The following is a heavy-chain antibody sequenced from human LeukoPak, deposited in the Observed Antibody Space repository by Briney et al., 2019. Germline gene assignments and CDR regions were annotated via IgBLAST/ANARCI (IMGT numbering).Heavy chain of an antibody. V-gene: IGHV1-18*01. D-gene: IGHD3-10*01. Sequence: ASVKLSCKPSGYTFTSYGISWVRQAPGQGLEWIGWISAYNGNTNYAQKLQGRVTITTDTSTSTAYMELRRLRSDDTAVYYCARDIGEAMDVWGQGTTVTVSS. CDR3: ARDIGEAMDV. CDR1: GYTFTSYG. CDR2: ISAYNGNT. J-gene: IGHJ6*02.